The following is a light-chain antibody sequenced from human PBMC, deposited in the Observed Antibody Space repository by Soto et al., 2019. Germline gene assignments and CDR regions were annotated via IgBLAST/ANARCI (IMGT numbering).Light chain of an antibody. V-gene: IGKV1-12*01. CDR1: ESISNW. J-gene: IGKJ5*01. CDR2: AAS. Sequence: DIQMTQYTSTLSASIGDRVTITCRASESISNWLSWYQQKPGKAPKILIFAASSLQSGVPSRFSGSGSGTDFTLTITSLQSEDFATYYCQHAKSFPVTFGQGTRLE. CDR3: QHAKSFPVT.